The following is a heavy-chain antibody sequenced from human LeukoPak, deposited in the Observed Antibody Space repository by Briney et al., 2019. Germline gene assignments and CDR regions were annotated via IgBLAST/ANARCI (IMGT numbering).Heavy chain of an antibody. J-gene: IGHJ4*02. CDR3: AREGGPSYCGGDCLGY. CDR1: GGSFSGYY. Sequence: SETLSLTCAVYGGSFSGYYWGWIRQPPGKGLEWIGEINHSGSTNYNPSLKSRVTISVDTSKNQFSLKLSSVTAADTAVYYCAREGGPSYCGGDCLGYWGQGTLVTVSS. D-gene: IGHD2-21*01. CDR2: INHSGST. V-gene: IGHV4-34*01.